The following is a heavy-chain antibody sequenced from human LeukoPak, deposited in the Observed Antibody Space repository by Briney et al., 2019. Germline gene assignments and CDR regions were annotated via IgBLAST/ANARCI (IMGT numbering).Heavy chain of an antibody. D-gene: IGHD3-22*01. CDR2: IIPIFGTA. CDR1: GGTFSSYA. Sequence: SVKVSCKASGGTFSSYAISWVRQAPGQGLEWMGRIIPIFGTANYAQKFQGRVTITTDESTSTAYMELSSLRSEDTAVYYCARDLGGYYYDSSGYSPVYWGQGTLVTVSS. J-gene: IGHJ4*02. CDR3: ARDLGGYYYDSSGYSPVY. V-gene: IGHV1-69*05.